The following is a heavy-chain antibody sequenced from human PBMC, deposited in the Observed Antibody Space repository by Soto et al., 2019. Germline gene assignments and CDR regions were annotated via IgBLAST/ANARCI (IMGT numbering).Heavy chain of an antibody. CDR3: ARDGAGAYGLGWFDP. J-gene: IGHJ5*02. Sequence: QVQLQESGPGLVKPSQTLSLTCTVSGDSISRGGYYWNWLRQHPRKGLEWIGYIYHSGSTIYNPYLESRVTIAVDTSTYRLSLELSNVTAADTAVYYCARDGAGAYGLGWFDPWGQGILVTVSS. CDR2: IYHSGST. D-gene: IGHD2-21*01. CDR1: GDSISRGGYY. V-gene: IGHV4-31*03.